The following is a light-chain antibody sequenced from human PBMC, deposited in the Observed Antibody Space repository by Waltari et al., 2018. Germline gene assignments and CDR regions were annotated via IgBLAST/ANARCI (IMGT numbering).Light chain of an antibody. Sequence: DIQMTQSPSTLSASVGDRVTITCRASQSISFWLAWYQQKPGKAPKLLIYKASSLESGVPSRFSRRGSGTEFTLAISSLQPDDFATYYCQQYNSYRTSCEGTKVEIK. CDR1: QSISFW. CDR2: KAS. J-gene: IGKJ1*01. CDR3: QQYNSYRT. V-gene: IGKV1-5*03.